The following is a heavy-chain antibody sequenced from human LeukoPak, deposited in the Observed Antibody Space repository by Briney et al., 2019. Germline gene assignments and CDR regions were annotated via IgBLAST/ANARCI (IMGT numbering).Heavy chain of an antibody. CDR1: GFTFSSYE. Sequence: GGSLRLSCAASGFTFSSYEMNWVGQAPGKGLEWVSYISSSGSTIYYAASVKGRFTISRDNAKNSLFLQMNSLRAEDTAVYYCARWNFLDCWGQGTLVTVSS. V-gene: IGHV3-48*03. CDR3: ARWNFLDC. J-gene: IGHJ4*02. D-gene: IGHD1-7*01. CDR2: ISSSGSTI.